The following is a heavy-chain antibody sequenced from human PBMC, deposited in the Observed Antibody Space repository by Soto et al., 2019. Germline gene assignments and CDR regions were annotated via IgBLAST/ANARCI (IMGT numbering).Heavy chain of an antibody. J-gene: IGHJ4*02. D-gene: IGHD1-1*01. V-gene: IGHV1-18*04. CDR1: GYTFTSYG. Sequence: ASVRDSCKASGYTFTSYGISWVRQAPGQGLEWMGWISAYNGNTNYAQKLQGRVTMTTDTSTSTAYMELRSLRSDDTAVYYCARGHPGLERLDYWGQGTLVTVSS. CDR3: ARGHPGLERLDY. CDR2: ISAYNGNT.